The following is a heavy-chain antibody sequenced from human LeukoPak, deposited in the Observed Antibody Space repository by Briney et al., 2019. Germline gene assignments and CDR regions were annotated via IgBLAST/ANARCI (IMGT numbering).Heavy chain of an antibody. CDR2: IYYSGST. V-gene: IGHV4-59*01. Sequence: SETLSLTCTVSGGSISSYYWSWIRQPPGKGLEWIGYIYYSGSTNYNPSLKSRVTISVDTSKNQLSLKLSSVTAADTAVYYCARGGFLEWLLNDAFDIWGQGTMVTVSS. J-gene: IGHJ3*02. D-gene: IGHD3-3*01. CDR3: ARGGFLEWLLNDAFDI. CDR1: GGSISSYY.